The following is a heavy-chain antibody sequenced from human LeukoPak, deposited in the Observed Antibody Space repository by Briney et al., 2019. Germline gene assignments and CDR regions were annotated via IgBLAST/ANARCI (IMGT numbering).Heavy chain of an antibody. D-gene: IGHD6-19*01. CDR2: INSDGSST. Sequence: GSLRLSCAASGFTFSSYWMHWVRQAPGKGLVWVSRINSDGSSTSYAASVKGRFTISRDNAKNTLYLQMNSLRAEDTAVYYCAREGDSSGWYDFDYWGQGTLVTVSS. V-gene: IGHV3-74*01. CDR1: GFTFSSYW. J-gene: IGHJ4*02. CDR3: AREGDSSGWYDFDY.